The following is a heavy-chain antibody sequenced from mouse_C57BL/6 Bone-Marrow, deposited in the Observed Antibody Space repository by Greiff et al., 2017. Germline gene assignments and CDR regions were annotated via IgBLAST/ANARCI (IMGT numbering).Heavy chain of an antibody. V-gene: IGHV1-81*01. CDR1: GYTFTSSG. D-gene: IGHD1-1*01. CDR3: ARLFYNGSTIDY. Sequence: QVQLKESGAELARPGASVKLSCKASGYTFTSSGISWVKQRTGQGLEWIGEIYPRSGNTYYNEKFKGKATLTADKSSSTAYMELRSLTSEDSAVYFCARLFYNGSTIDYWGQGTTLTVSS. J-gene: IGHJ2*01. CDR2: IYPRSGNT.